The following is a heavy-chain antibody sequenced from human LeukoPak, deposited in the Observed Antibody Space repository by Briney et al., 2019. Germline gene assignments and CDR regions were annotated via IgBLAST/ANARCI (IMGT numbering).Heavy chain of an antibody. D-gene: IGHD3-22*01. CDR3: ARQTYYYDSSGYYFRGAFDI. CDR1: GFTFSTFE. J-gene: IGHJ3*02. CDR2: ISSSGSLM. V-gene: IGHV3-48*03. Sequence: GGPLRLSCAASGFTFSTFEMNWVRQAPGKGLEWGSFISSSGSLMYYADSVKGRFTISRDNAKNSLYLQMNSLRAEDTAVYFCARQTYYYDSSGYYFRGAFDIWGQGTVVTVSS.